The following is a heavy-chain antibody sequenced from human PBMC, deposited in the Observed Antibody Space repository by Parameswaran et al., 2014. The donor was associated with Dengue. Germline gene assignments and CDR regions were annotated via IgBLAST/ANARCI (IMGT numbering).Heavy chain of an antibody. J-gene: IGHJ4*02. V-gene: IGHV3-30*18. D-gene: IGHD3-10*01. CDR3: AKPSLVRGVLVYSAGMNYFDY. Sequence: WIRQPPGKGLEWVAVISYDGSNKYYADSVKGRFTISRDNSKNTLYLQMNSLRAEDTAVYYCAKPSLVRGVLVYSAGMNYFDYWGQGTLVIVSS. CDR2: ISYDGSNK.